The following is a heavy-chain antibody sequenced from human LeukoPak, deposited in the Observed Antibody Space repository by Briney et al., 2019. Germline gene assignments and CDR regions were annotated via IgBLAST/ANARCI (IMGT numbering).Heavy chain of an antibody. J-gene: IGHJ4*02. V-gene: IGHV3-11*01. CDR1: GFTFSDYY. CDR2: VSGSDENK. CDR3: ARAGLGGHYIDY. Sequence: GGSLRLSCAASGFTFSDYYMTWIRQAPGQVLEWISYVSGSDENKYYAGSVRWRFAISRDNAEKSLFLQMSNVRAEDTAVYYCARAGLGGHYIDYWGQGTLVTVSS. D-gene: IGHD2-15*01.